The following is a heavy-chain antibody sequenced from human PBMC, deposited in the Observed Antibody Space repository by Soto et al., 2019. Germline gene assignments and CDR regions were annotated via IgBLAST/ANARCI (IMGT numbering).Heavy chain of an antibody. Sequence: ASETLSLTCAVSGGSSSSGGYYWSWIRQPPGKGLEWIGSIYYSGSTYYNPSLKSRVTISVDTSKNQLSLKLSSVTAADTAVYYCAETWGGAVAGLDYWGQGTLVTVSS. CDR1: GGSSSSGGYY. CDR2: IYYSGST. D-gene: IGHD6-19*01. J-gene: IGHJ4*02. CDR3: AETWGGAVAGLDY. V-gene: IGHV4-39*01.